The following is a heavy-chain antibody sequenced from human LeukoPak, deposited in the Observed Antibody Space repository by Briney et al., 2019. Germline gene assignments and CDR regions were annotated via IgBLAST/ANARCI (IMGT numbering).Heavy chain of an antibody. CDR1: GFTFSSYG. CDR3: AKVGLRLGGDY. Sequence: GGSLRLSCAVSGFTFSSYGMSWVRQAPGKGLEWVSGISNSGGSTYYADSVKGRFTISSDNSKNTLYLQMNSLRAEDTAVYYCAKVGLRLGGDYWGQGTLVTVSS. V-gene: IGHV3-23*01. CDR2: ISNSGGST. J-gene: IGHJ4*02. D-gene: IGHD4-17*01.